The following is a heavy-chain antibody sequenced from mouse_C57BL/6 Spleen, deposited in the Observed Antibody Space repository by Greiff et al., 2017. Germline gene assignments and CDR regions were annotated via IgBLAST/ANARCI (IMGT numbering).Heavy chain of an antibody. Sequence: QVQLQQPGAELVKPGASVKMSCKASGYTFTSYWITWVKQRPGQGLEWIGVIYPGSGSTNYNEKFKSKATLTVETSSSTAYMQLSSLTSEDSAVYYWARREGTSYAMDYWGQGTSVTVSS. D-gene: IGHD3-3*01. CDR3: ARREGTSYAMDY. CDR2: IYPGSGST. CDR1: GYTFTSYW. J-gene: IGHJ4*01. V-gene: IGHV1-55*01.